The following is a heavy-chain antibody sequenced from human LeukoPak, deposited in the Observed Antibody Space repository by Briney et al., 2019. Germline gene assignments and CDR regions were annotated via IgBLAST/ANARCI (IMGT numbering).Heavy chain of an antibody. D-gene: IGHD6-19*01. CDR1: GGTLSSGRYY. J-gene: IGHJ6*03. CDR3: ATSSSWVLYYYYVDV. V-gene: IGHV4-31*03. CDR2: IYYSGST. Sequence: SETLSLTCTVSGGTLSSGRYYWSWIRQHPGKGLEWIGYIYYSGSTYYNPSLKSRVTISVDTSKNQFSLKLSSVTAADTAVYYCATSSSWVLYYYYVDVWGKGTTVTVSS.